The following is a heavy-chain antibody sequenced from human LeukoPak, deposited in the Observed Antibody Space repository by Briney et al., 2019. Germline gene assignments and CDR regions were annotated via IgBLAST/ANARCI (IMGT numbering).Heavy chain of an antibody. D-gene: IGHD1-26*01. CDR2: ISHDGSDK. CDR1: GFTFSSYG. V-gene: IGHV3-30*18. CDR3: AKELSGSSYFDY. Sequence: PGGSLRLSCAVSGFTFSSYGMHWVRPAPGKGPEWVAAISHDGSDKYYADSVKGRFTISRDNSKNTLYLQMNSLRAEDTAVYYCAKELSGSSYFDYWGQGTLVTVSS. J-gene: IGHJ4*02.